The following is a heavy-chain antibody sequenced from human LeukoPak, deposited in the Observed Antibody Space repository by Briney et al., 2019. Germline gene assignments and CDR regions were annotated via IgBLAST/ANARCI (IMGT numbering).Heavy chain of an antibody. CDR1: GDSISSSSYY. CDR2: IYYSGST. V-gene: IGHV4-39*01. CDR3: ARHEGLFNY. D-gene: IGHD3-3*01. Sequence: SETLSLTCTVSGDSISSSSYYWGWIRQPPGKGLEWIGSIYYSGSTYYNPSLKSRVTISVDTSKNQFSLKLSSVTAADTAVYYCARHEGLFNYWGQGTLVTVSS. J-gene: IGHJ4*02.